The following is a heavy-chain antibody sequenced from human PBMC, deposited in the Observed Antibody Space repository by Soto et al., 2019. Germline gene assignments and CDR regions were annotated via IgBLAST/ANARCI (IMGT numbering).Heavy chain of an antibody. J-gene: IGHJ5*02. D-gene: IGHD3-10*01. CDR1: GGSISSGGYY. Sequence: QVQLQESGPGLVKPSQTLSLTCTVSGGSISSGGYYWSWIRQHPGKGLEWIGYIYYSGSTYYNPSLKSRVTIAVHKCIYQFSLRLSAVTAADSAVYYCAPARQYGSGIQRRFDAGGPGTLVTASS. V-gene: IGHV4-31*03. CDR2: IYYSGST. CDR3: APARQYGSGIQRRFDA.